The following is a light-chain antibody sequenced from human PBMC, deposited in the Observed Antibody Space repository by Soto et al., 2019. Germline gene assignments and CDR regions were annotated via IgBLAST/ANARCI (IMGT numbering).Light chain of an antibody. CDR2: DAS. CDR3: QQRSNWPHLT. CDR1: QSVSSY. Sequence: EIVLTQSPATLSLSPGERATLSCRASQSVSSYLAWYQQKPGQAPRLLIYDASNRATGIPVRFSGSGSGTDFTLTISSLEPEDFAVYYCQQRSNWPHLTFGGGTKVEIK. J-gene: IGKJ4*01. V-gene: IGKV3-11*01.